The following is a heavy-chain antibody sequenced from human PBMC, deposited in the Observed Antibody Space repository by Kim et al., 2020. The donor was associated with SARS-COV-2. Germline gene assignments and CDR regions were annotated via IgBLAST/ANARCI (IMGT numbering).Heavy chain of an antibody. D-gene: IGHD3-3*01. CDR2: IYYSGST. CDR1: GGSISCYY. CDR3: ARDINTYYDFWSGYYTGWFDP. J-gene: IGHJ5*02. V-gene: IGHV4-59*01. Sequence: SETLSLTCTVSGGSISCYYWSWIRQPPGKGLEWIGYIYYSGSTNYNPSLKSRVTISVDTSKNQFSLKLSSVTAADTAVYYCARDINTYYDFWSGYYTGWFDPWGQGTLVTVSS.